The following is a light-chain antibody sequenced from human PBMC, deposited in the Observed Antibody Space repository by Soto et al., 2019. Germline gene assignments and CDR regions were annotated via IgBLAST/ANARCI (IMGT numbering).Light chain of an antibody. CDR2: HVS. CDR1: SSDVGAYDY. V-gene: IGLV2-11*01. Sequence: QSALTQPRSVSWSPGQSVTISCTVTSSDVGAYDYVSWYQQHPGKAPKLLIYHVSKRPSGVPDRFSGSKSGNTASLTISGLQAEDEADYYCCTDAGSYKVFGIGTKVTVL. CDR3: CTDAGSYKV. J-gene: IGLJ1*01.